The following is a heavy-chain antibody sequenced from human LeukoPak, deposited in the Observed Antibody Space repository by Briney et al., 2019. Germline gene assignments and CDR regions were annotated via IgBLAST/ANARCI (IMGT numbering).Heavy chain of an antibody. J-gene: IGHJ4*02. CDR3: ARGPITAAGIGRFDY. Sequence: ASVKVSCKASGYTFTSYAMNWVRQAPGQGLGWVGWINPNSGGTNYAQKFQGRVTMTRDTSISTAYMELSRLRSDDTAVYYCARGPITAAGIGRFDYWGQGTLVTVS. CDR1: GYTFTSYA. D-gene: IGHD6-13*01. V-gene: IGHV1-2*02. CDR2: INPNSGGT.